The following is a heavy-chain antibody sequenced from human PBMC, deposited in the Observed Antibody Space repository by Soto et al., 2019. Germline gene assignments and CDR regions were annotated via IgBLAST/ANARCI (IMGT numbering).Heavy chain of an antibody. CDR2: IIPIFGTA. V-gene: IGHV1-69*13. CDR1: GGTFSSYA. Sequence: ASVKVSCKASGGTFSSYAISWVRQAPGQGLEWMGGIIPIFGTANYAQKFQGRVTITADESTSTAYMELSSLRSEDTAVYYCARESGYCSSTICYPSGWGTTRMDVWGQGTTVTVSS. CDR3: ARESGYCSSTICYPSGWGTTRMDV. J-gene: IGHJ6*02. D-gene: IGHD2-2*01.